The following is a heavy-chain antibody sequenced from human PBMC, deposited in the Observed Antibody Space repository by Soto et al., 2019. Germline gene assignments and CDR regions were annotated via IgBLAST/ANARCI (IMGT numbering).Heavy chain of an antibody. CDR2: IYYSGST. CDR1: GGSISSGGYY. D-gene: IGHD1-1*01. CDR3: ARGAIFGDNWNDGWFDP. J-gene: IGHJ5*02. V-gene: IGHV4-31*03. Sequence: QVQLQESGPGLVKPSQTLSLTCTVSGGSISSGGYYWSWIRQHPGKGLEWIGYIYYSGSTYYNPSLQSRVTISVDTSKNRFSLKLSSGTAADTAVYYCARGAIFGDNWNDGWFDPWGQGTLVTVSS.